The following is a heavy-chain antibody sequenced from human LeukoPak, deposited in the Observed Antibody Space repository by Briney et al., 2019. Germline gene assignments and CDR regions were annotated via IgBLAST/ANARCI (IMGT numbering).Heavy chain of an antibody. D-gene: IGHD3-22*01. CDR2: IRSNSDGGTI. J-gene: IGHJ5*02. CDR1: GFTFNSCW. V-gene: IGHV3-15*07. CDR3: ATDFYDST. Sequence: PGGSLRLSCVVSGFTFNSCWMNWVRQAPGKGLEWVGRIRSNSDGGTIDYAAPVKGRFTLSRDDSKTTLYLQINSLQTEDTAVYYCATDFYDSTWGQGTLVTVSS.